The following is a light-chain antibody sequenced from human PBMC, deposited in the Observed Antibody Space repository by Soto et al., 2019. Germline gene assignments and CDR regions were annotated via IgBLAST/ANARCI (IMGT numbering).Light chain of an antibody. CDR3: QQHDNSPWM. J-gene: IGKJ1*01. CDR1: QTISNSY. V-gene: IGKV3-20*01. CDR2: GAS. Sequence: EIVMTQSPATLSVSPGERATLSCRASQTISNSYLAWYQQKPGQAPRLLIYGASSRATGIPDRFSGSGSGTDFTLTISRLEPEEFAVYYCQQHDNSPWMFGQGTKVDIK.